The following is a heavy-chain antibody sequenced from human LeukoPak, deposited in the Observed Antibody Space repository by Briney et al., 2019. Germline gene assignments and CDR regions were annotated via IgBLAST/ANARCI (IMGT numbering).Heavy chain of an antibody. V-gene: IGHV5-51*01. D-gene: IGHD3-10*01. CDR3: ARPLLWFGDLAYFDY. CDR1: GYSFTSYW. Sequence: GESLKISCKGSGYSFTSYWIGWVRQMPGKVLEWMGIIYPGDSDTRYSPSFQGQVTISADKSISTAYLQWSSLKASDTAMYYCARPLLWFGDLAYFDYWGQGTLVTVSS. CDR2: IYPGDSDT. J-gene: IGHJ4*02.